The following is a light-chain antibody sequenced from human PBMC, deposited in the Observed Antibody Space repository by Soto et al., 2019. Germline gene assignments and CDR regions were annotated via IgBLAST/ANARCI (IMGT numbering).Light chain of an antibody. CDR2: GAS. J-gene: IGKJ2*01. CDR1: QSISNS. V-gene: IGKV3-15*01. CDR3: QQYNNWPPRT. Sequence: EIVMTQSPASLSVSPGETATLSCRASQSISNSLDWYQQKPGQAPSLLIYGASTRATAIPARFSGSGSGTEFTLTISSLQSEDSALYYCQQYNNWPPRTFGQGTKLEIK.